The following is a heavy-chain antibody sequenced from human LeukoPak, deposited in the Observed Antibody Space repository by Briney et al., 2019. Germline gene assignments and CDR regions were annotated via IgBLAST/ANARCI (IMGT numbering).Heavy chain of an antibody. D-gene: IGHD6-13*01. J-gene: IGHJ2*01. V-gene: IGHV4-38-2*02. CDR3: ARGWDWYFDL. CDR2: IYHSGST. Sequence: SETLSLTCTVSGYSISSGYYWVWIRQPPGKGLEWIGSIYHSGSTYHNPSLKSRVSISVDTSKNQFSLKPSSVTAADTAVYYCARGWDWYFDLWGRGTLVTVSS. CDR1: GYSISSGYY.